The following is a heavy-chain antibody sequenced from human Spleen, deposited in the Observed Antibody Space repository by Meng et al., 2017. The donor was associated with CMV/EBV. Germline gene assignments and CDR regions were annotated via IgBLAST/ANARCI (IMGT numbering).Heavy chain of an antibody. J-gene: IGHJ5*01. V-gene: IGHV1-8*01. CDR3: ARSVTADEFSGGYPNWFDS. D-gene: IGHD3-3*01. CDR2: MNPNSGNT. CDR1: FTTYE. Sequence: FTTYEIYWQRQAPGQGLEWVGWMNPNSGNTDYAQKFKGRVTMTRNTSISTAYMDLSSLRSDDTAFYYCARSVTADEFSGGYPNWFDSWGQGTLVTVSS.